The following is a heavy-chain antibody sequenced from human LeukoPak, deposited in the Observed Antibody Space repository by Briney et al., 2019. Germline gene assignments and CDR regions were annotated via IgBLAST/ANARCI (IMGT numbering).Heavy chain of an antibody. J-gene: IGHJ4*02. CDR2: ISSSGSTM. Sequence: GGSLRLSCAVSGLTFSSYSMNWVRQAPGKGLEWLSYISSSGSTMYYADSVKGRFTISRDNARNSLYLQMNSLRGDDTAVYYCVRGDSRDFWGQGTLVTVSS. CDR1: GLTFSSYS. V-gene: IGHV3-48*04. D-gene: IGHD6-13*01. CDR3: VRGDSRDF.